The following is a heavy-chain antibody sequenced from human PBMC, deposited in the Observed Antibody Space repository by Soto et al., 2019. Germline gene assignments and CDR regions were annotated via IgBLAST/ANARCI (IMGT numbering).Heavy chain of an antibody. J-gene: IGHJ4*02. CDR1: GYTFTSYA. CDR3: ARSDFDWLSEARYYFDY. V-gene: IGHV1-46*01. Sequence: ASVKVSCKASGYTFTSYAMHWVRQAPGQGLEWMGIINPSGGSTTYAQSFQGRVTMTRDTSTSTVYMEMISLRSEDTAVYYCARSDFDWLSEARYYFDYWGQGTLVTVSS. D-gene: IGHD3-9*01. CDR2: INPSGGST.